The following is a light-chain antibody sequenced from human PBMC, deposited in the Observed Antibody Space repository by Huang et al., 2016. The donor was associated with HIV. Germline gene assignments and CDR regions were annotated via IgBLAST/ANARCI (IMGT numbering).Light chain of an antibody. V-gene: IGKV1-9*01. CDR2: GAS. CDR3: QQLSTYPRT. Sequence: IPLTQSPSSLSASVGDRVTITCRASEGIGNYLAWYQQKPGKAPKLLVYGASTLQNGFPSRFSGTGSGKHFTLTISSLQPEDFATYYCQQLSTYPRTFGQGTKVEIK. CDR1: EGIGNY. J-gene: IGKJ1*01.